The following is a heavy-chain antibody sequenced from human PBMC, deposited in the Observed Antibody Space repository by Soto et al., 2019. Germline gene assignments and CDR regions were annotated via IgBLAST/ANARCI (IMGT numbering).Heavy chain of an antibody. CDR2: IYWDDDK. Sequence: QITLKESGPTLVKPTQTLTLTCTFSGFSLSTSGVGVGWIRQPPGKALEWLALIYWDDDKRYSPSLKSRLTITKDTSKNQVVLTMTNMDPVDTATYYCAHGLNSWEPDAFDIWGQGTMVTVSS. CDR1: GFSLSTSGVG. J-gene: IGHJ3*02. CDR3: AHGLNSWEPDAFDI. V-gene: IGHV2-5*02. D-gene: IGHD1-26*01.